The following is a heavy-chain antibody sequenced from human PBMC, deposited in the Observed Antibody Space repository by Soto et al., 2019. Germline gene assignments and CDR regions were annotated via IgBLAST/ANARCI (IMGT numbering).Heavy chain of an antibody. V-gene: IGHV3-23*01. CDR2: ISGSGGST. D-gene: IGHD6-6*01. Sequence: HPVGSLRLSCAASGFTFSSYAMSWVRQARGKGLEWVSAISGSGGSTYYADSVKGRFTISRDNSKNTLYLQMNSLRAEDTAVYYCAKGPIAARPSRFDYWGQGTLVTVSS. CDR1: GFTFSSYA. CDR3: AKGPIAARPSRFDY. J-gene: IGHJ4*02.